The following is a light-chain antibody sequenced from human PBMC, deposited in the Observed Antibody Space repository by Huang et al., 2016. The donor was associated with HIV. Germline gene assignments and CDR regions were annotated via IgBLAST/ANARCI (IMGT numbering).Light chain of an antibody. CDR1: KGSSSA. V-gene: IGKV1D-13*01. J-gene: IGKJ5*01. Sequence: AIQLTKSPSSLSASVVARVTITCRESKGSSSAFARYQQKPGEAPKLLIYDASSLERGVPSRFSGSGSGTYFTLTISSLQPEDFATYYCKQFNNYLTFGQGTRLEIK. CDR2: DAS. CDR3: KQFNNYLT.